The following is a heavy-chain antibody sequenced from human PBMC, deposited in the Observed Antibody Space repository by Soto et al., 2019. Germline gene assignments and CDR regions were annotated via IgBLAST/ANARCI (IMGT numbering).Heavy chain of an antibody. V-gene: IGHV3-23*01. CDR1: GFTFSSYA. J-gene: IGHJ5*02. D-gene: IGHD7-27*01. CDR3: AKSFRAHNWGYNGWFDP. Sequence: GGSLRLSCAASGFTFSSYAMSWVRQAPGKGLEWVSAISGSGGSTYYADSVKGRFTISRDNSKNTLYLQMNSLRAEDTAVYYCAKSFRAHNWGYNGWFDPWGQGTLVTVSS. CDR2: ISGSGGST.